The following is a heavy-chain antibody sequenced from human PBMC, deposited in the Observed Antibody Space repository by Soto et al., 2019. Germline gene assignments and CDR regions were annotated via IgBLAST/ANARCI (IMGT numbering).Heavy chain of an antibody. D-gene: IGHD1-26*01. J-gene: IGHJ4*02. V-gene: IGHV4-34*01. CDR3: ARAPPGGGSYYGY. CDR2: INHSGST. Sequence: QVQLQQWGAGLLKPSETLSLTCAVYGGSFSGYYWSWIRQPPGKGLEWIGEINHSGSTNYNPSLKRRVTIAVDTSKNEFSLKLSSVTAADTAVYYCARAPPGGGSYYGYWGQGTLVTVSS. CDR1: GGSFSGYY.